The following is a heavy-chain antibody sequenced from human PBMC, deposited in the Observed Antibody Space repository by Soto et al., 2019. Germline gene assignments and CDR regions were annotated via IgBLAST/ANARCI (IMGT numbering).Heavy chain of an antibody. V-gene: IGHV1-69*01. Sequence: QVQLVQSGAEVKKPGSSVKVSCKASGGVFSTYAISWLRRAPGEGLEGMGGIIPIFGTPNYAQRFQGRETITADESTSTAYMELSRLRSEDTAVYYCARDRDDYGSGNYYNRIDFWGQGTLVTVSS. CDR2: IIPIFGTP. CDR3: ARDRDDYGSGNYYNRIDF. D-gene: IGHD3-10*01. CDR1: GGVFSTYA. J-gene: IGHJ4*02.